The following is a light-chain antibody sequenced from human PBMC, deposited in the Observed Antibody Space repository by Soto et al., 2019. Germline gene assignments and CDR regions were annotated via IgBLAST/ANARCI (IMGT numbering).Light chain of an antibody. V-gene: IGKV3-20*01. Sequence: EIVLTQSPGTLSLSPGERAALSCRASRSLSSTSLAWYQQRPGQAPGLLIYDASSRATGIPDRFSGSGSGTDFTLTINRLEPDDVAVYYCQQDGSSPRTFGQGTKVEI. J-gene: IGKJ1*01. CDR3: QQDGSSPRT. CDR2: DAS. CDR1: RSLSSTS.